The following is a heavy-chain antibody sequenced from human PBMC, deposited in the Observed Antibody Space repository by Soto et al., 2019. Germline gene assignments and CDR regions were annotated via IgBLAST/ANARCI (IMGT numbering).Heavy chain of an antibody. Sequence: PGGSLRLSCAASGFTFSSYSMNWVRQAPGKGLEWVSSISSSSSYIYYADSVKGRFTISRDNAKNSLYLQMNSLRAEDTAVYYCARLGEFRYYYYMDVWGKGTTVTVSS. D-gene: IGHD3-10*01. CDR2: ISSSSSYI. CDR1: GFTFSSYS. J-gene: IGHJ6*03. CDR3: ARLGEFRYYYYMDV. V-gene: IGHV3-21*01.